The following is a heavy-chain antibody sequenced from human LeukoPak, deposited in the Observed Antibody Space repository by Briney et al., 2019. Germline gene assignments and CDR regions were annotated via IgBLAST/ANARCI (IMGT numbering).Heavy chain of an antibody. CDR1: GFSFSNFA. Sequence: PGGSLRLPCAASGFSFSNFAMTWVRQAPGKGLEWVSSITGGHFPTYYTDSVKGRFTISRDNSKNTLYLQMNSLRADDTAVYYCTRDPNGDYVGAFESWGQGTLVTVSS. D-gene: IGHD4-17*01. J-gene: IGHJ5*01. CDR2: ITGGHFPT. CDR3: TRDPNGDYVGAFES. V-gene: IGHV3-23*01.